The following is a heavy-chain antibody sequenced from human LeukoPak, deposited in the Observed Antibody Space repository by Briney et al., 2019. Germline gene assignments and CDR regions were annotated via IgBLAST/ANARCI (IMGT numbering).Heavy chain of an antibody. J-gene: IGHJ2*01. D-gene: IGHD3-22*01. CDR3: TTGPTMIVVVEPDYWYFDL. Sequence: GGSLRLSCAASGFTFSSYWMHWVRQAPGKGLVWVSHINSDGSSTSYADSVKGRFTISRDNAKNTLYLQMNSLKTEDTAVYYCTTGPTMIVVVEPDYWYFDLWGRGTLVTVSS. CDR2: INSDGSST. CDR1: GFTFSSYW. V-gene: IGHV3-74*01.